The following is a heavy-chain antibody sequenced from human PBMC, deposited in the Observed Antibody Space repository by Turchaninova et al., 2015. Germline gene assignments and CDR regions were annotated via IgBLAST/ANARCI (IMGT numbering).Heavy chain of an antibody. CDR2: IYYSGST. Sequence: QLQLQESGPGLVKPSETLPLPSPVSGGTISSSSYHWGWIRQPPGKGLEWIGSIYYSGSTYYNPSLKSRVTISVDTSKNQFSLKLSSVTAADTAVYYCARLSMTTVTRGAFDIWGQGTMVTVSS. J-gene: IGHJ3*02. CDR1: GGTISSSSYH. V-gene: IGHV4-39*01. D-gene: IGHD4-11*01. CDR3: ARLSMTTVTRGAFDI.